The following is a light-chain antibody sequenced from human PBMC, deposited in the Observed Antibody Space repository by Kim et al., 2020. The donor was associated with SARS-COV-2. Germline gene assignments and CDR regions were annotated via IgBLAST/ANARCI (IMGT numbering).Light chain of an antibody. J-gene: IGLJ1*01. Sequence: QSALTQPASMSGSPGQSITVSCTGTSDDIGDYTYVSWYQQHPGKAPKLIIYDVTKRPSGVSSRFSGSKSGNTASLTISGLQTEDEADYYCSSYARSNILVFGAGTKVTVL. V-gene: IGLV2-14*03. CDR3: SSYARSNILV. CDR1: SDDIGDYTY. CDR2: DVT.